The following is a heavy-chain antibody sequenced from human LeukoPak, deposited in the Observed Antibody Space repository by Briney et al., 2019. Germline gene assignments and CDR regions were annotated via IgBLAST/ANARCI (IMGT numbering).Heavy chain of an antibody. D-gene: IGHD6-13*01. CDR2: IYYSGST. J-gene: IGHJ6*03. V-gene: IGHV4-39*07. CDR1: GGSISSSTFY. CDR3: AREAGYLRVYMDV. Sequence: SETLSLTCTVSGGSISSSTFYWGWIRQPPGKGLEWIGSIYYSGSTYYNPSLKSRVTISVDTSKNQFSLKLSSVTAADTAVYYCAREAGYLRVYMDVWGKGTTVTVSS.